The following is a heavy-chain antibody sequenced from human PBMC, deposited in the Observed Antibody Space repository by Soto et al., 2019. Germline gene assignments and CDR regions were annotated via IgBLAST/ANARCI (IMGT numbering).Heavy chain of an antibody. V-gene: IGHV3-53*01. CDR1: GLNVSGKKS. J-gene: IGHJ3*01. D-gene: IGHD1-1*01. Sequence: DVQLVESGGGLIQPGESLRLSCAAFGLNVSGKKSVAWVRQAPGKGLEWVSALYDVDGSFYADSVKGRFTTSSDSSKTTAYLQMNGLRPDDTAVYDFAMWHERENAYDVLVQGTTVTVST. CDR3: AMWHERENAYDV. CDR2: LYDVDGS.